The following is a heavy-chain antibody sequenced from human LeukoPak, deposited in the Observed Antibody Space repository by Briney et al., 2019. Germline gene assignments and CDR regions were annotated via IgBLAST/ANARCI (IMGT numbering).Heavy chain of an antibody. CDR3: ARTRGDDYVWGSYRYKPTYYFDY. J-gene: IGHJ4*02. V-gene: IGHV4-34*01. D-gene: IGHD3-16*02. Sequence: SETLSLTCAVYGGSFSGYYWSWIRQPPGKGLEWIGEINHSGSTNYNPSLKSRVTISVDTSKNQFSLKRSSVTPADTAVYYCARTRGDDYVWGSYRYKPTYYFDYWGQGTLVTVSS. CDR1: GGSFSGYY. CDR2: INHSGST.